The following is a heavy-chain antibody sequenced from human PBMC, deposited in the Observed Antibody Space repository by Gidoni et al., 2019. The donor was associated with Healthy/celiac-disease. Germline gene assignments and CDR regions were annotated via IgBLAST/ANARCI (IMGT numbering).Heavy chain of an antibody. D-gene: IGHD3-22*01. CDR1: GFTFSSYA. J-gene: IGHJ4*02. CDR3: AKDLGGETYYYDSSGSLVFDY. V-gene: IGHV3-23*01. CDR2: ISGSGGST. Sequence: EVQLLESGGGLVQPGGSLRLSCAASGFTFSSYAMSWVRQAPGKGLEWVSAISGSGGSTYYADSVKGRFTISRDNSKNTLYLQMNSLRAEDTAVYYCAKDLGGETYYYDSSGSLVFDYWGQGTLVTVS.